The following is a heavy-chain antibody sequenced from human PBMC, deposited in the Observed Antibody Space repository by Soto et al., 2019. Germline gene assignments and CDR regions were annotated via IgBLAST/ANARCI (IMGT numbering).Heavy chain of an antibody. J-gene: IGHJ4*02. V-gene: IGHV3-21*01. D-gene: IGHD3-16*01. CDR2: IKRGGSNT. Sequence: GGSLRLSCAASGFTFSNYLMNWVRQAPGKGLEWVSGIKRGGSNTYYADSVKGRFTISRDNAKNSLYLQMDSLRAEDTAVYYCARDPNFGAIDYWGLGTLVTVSS. CDR1: GFTFSNYL. CDR3: ARDPNFGAIDY.